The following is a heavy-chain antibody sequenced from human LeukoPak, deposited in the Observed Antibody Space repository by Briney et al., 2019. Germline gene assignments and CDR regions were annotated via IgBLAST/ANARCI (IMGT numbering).Heavy chain of an antibody. D-gene: IGHD3-22*01. V-gene: IGHV1-3*01. Sequence: ASVKVSCKASGYTFTSYAMHWVRQAPGQRLEWMGWINAGNGNTKYSQKFQGRVTITRDTSASTAYMELSSLRSEDTAVYYCAILGLYYDSSGYYPFFDYWGRGTLVTVSS. CDR2: INAGNGNT. J-gene: IGHJ4*02. CDR3: AILGLYYDSSGYYPFFDY. CDR1: GYTFTSYA.